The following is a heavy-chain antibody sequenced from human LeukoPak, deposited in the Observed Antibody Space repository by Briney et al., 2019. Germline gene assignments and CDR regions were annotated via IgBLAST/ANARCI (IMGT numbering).Heavy chain of an antibody. J-gene: IGHJ6*02. CDR1: GFTFSRHW. Sequence: GGSLRLSCAASGFTFSRHWMSWVRQAPGKGLEWVANIKQDGSEKYYVDSVKGRFTISRDNAKNSLYLQMNSLRAEDTAVYYCAREVSYGGPDTYYYYYYGMDVWGQGTTVTVSS. CDR3: AREVSYGGPDTYYYYYYGMDV. D-gene: IGHD4-23*01. CDR2: IKQDGSEK. V-gene: IGHV3-7*03.